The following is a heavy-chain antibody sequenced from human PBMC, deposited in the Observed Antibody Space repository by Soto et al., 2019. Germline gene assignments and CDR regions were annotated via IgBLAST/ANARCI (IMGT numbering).Heavy chain of an antibody. CDR1: GFTFSSYG. Sequence: PGGSLRLSCAASGFTFSSYGMHWVRQAPGKGLEWVAVIWYDGSNKYYADSVKGRFTISRDNSKNTLYLQMNSLRGEDTAVYYCARNPNYGSGSYYNGNYYYYYGMDVWGQGTTVTVSS. CDR2: IWYDGSNK. V-gene: IGHV3-33*08. J-gene: IGHJ6*02. CDR3: ARNPNYGSGSYYNGNYYYYYGMDV. D-gene: IGHD3-10*01.